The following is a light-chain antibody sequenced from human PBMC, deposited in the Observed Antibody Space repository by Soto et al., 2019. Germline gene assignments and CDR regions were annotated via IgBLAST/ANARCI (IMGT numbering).Light chain of an antibody. CDR1: QSVRSN. Sequence: EVVMTQSPATLSVSPGERVTLSCRASQSVRSNLAWYQQKPGQSPRLLIYGASTRATGIPARFSGSGSGTEFTLTISSLQSEDFAVYYCQHYYSTPLTFGGGTKVDIK. V-gene: IGKV3-15*01. CDR3: QHYYSTPLT. J-gene: IGKJ4*01. CDR2: GAS.